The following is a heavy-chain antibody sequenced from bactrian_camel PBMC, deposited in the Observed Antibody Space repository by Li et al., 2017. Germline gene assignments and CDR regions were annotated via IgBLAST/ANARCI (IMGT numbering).Heavy chain of an antibody. J-gene: IGHJ4*01. V-gene: IGHV3S40*01. Sequence: VQLVESGGGSVQAGGSLKLSCAASGYSFSTCEMDWYRQAPGKEREGVAALYTRGGSPYYASSVKGRFTISQDNAKNTVYPQMNSLKPEDTAMYYCAADRATLCYGGTWYQEIGYNYWGQGTQVTVS. CDR3: AADRATLCYGGTWYQEIGYNY. CDR1: GYSFSTCE. CDR2: LYTRGGSP. D-gene: IGHD6*01.